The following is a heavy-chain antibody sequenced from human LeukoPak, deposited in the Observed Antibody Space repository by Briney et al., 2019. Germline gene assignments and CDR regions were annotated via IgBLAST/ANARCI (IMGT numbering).Heavy chain of an antibody. CDR2: INHSGST. CDR1: GGSFSGYY. Sequence: PSETLSLTCAVYGGSFSGYYWSWIRQPPGKGLEWIGEINHSGSTNYSLSLKSRVTISVDTSKNQFSLKLSSVTAADTAVYYCARSLSGGFDPWGQGTLVTVSS. J-gene: IGHJ5*02. CDR3: ARSLSGGFDP. V-gene: IGHV4-34*01. D-gene: IGHD3-10*01.